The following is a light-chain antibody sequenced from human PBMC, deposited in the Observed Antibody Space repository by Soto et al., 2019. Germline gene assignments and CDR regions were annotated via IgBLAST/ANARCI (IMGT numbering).Light chain of an antibody. CDR3: QQFNSYPII. V-gene: IGKV1-13*02. Sequence: AIQLTQSPSSLSASVGDRVTITCRASQDIRGALAWYQQKPGKAPKTLIYDVSSLQSGVPSRFSGSSSRTDFTLTISGLQPEDFATYYCQQFNSYPIIFGQGTRLDIK. J-gene: IGKJ5*01. CDR2: DVS. CDR1: QDIRGA.